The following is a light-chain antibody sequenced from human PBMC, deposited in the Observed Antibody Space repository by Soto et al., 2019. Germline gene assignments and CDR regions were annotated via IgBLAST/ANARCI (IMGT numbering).Light chain of an antibody. Sequence: DIQMTQSPSSLSASVGDTVTITCRASQTILTYLNWNQQKPGKAPKLLIYAASSLQSGVPSRFSGGGSATDFTLTISSLQPEDFATYYCQQSFGTTWTFGRGTKVDIK. V-gene: IGKV1-39*01. CDR3: QQSFGTTWT. CDR2: AAS. CDR1: QTILTY. J-gene: IGKJ1*01.